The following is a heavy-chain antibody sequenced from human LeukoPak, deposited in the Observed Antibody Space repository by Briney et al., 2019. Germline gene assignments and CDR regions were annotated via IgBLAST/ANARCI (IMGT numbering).Heavy chain of an antibody. J-gene: IGHJ4*02. V-gene: IGHV4-30-2*01. CDR2: IYRSGST. Sequence: SETLSLTCAVSGGSISSGDYSWSWIRQPPGKALEWIGYIYRSGSTNYNPSLKSRVTISVDTSKNQFSLKLSSVTAADTAVYYCARGVPQDGYNLDYWGQGTLVTVSS. CDR1: GGSISSGDYS. D-gene: IGHD5-24*01. CDR3: ARGVPQDGYNLDY.